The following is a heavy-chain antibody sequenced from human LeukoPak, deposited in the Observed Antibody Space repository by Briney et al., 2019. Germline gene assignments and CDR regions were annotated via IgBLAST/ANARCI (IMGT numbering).Heavy chain of an antibody. D-gene: IGHD6-13*01. V-gene: IGHV6-1*01. Sequence: SQTLSLTCAISGDSVSNNSAAWNWIRQSPSRGLEWLGRTYHRSKWYDDYAVSKTSRITINADTSKNQFSLHLNSVTPEDTAVYYCARDGYSSTWYVFDVWGQGTVVTVSS. CDR2: TYHRSKWYD. J-gene: IGHJ3*01. CDR1: GDSVSNNSAA. CDR3: ARDGYSSTWYVFDV.